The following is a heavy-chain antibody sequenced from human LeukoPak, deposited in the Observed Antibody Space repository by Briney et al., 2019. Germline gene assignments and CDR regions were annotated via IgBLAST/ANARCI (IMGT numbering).Heavy chain of an antibody. J-gene: IGHJ6*03. CDR1: GFTFSSYW. V-gene: IGHV3-21*06. Sequence: GGSLRLSCAASGFTFSSYWMHWVRQAPGKGLEWVSSISSSRNYIYYANSVKGRFTISRDNAKNSLYLQMNSLRAEDTAVYYCARVVSVAWSERRPGYYYMDVWGKGTTVTVSS. D-gene: IGHD1-1*01. CDR3: ARVVSVAWSERRPGYYYMDV. CDR2: ISSSRNYI.